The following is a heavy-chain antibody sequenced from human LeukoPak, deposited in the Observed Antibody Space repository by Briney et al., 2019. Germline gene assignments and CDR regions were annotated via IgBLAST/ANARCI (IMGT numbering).Heavy chain of an antibody. CDR3: ARDQCYDSSGCHDAFDI. CDR1: GFTFSDYY. J-gene: IGHJ3*02. V-gene: IGHV3-11*01. Sequence: PGGSLRLSCAASGFTFSDYYMSWIRQAPGKGLEWVSYISSSGSTIYYADSVKGRFTISRDNAKNSLYLQMNSLRAEDTAVYYCARDQCYDSSGCHDAFDIWGQGTMVTVSS. D-gene: IGHD3-22*01. CDR2: ISSSGSTI.